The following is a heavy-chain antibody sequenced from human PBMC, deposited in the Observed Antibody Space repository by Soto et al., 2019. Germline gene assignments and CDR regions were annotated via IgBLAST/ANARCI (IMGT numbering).Heavy chain of an antibody. D-gene: IGHD3-10*01. Sequence: GASVKVSCKASGYTFTSYGISWVRQAPGQGLEWMGWISAYDGNTNYAQKLQGRVTMTTDTSTSAAYMELRSLRSDDTAVYYCAGAGATGGFDYWGQGTLVTVSS. CDR2: ISAYDGNT. J-gene: IGHJ4*02. V-gene: IGHV1-18*01. CDR3: AGAGATGGFDY. CDR1: GYTFTSYG.